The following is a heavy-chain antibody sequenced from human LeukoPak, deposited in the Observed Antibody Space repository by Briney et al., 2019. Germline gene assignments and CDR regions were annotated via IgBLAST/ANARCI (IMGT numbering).Heavy chain of an antibody. CDR1: GFTVSNNG. V-gene: IGHV3-23*01. CDR3: ANSYTSSSRTPFDC. Sequence: GGSLRLSCVASGFTVSNNGLSWFRQAPGKRLEWVSDISGVGNTYYAESVKGRFTISRDNSKNTLYLQMSSLRAEDTAVYFCANSYTSSSRTPFDCWGQGTLVTVSS. CDR2: ISGVGNT. D-gene: IGHD6-6*01. J-gene: IGHJ4*02.